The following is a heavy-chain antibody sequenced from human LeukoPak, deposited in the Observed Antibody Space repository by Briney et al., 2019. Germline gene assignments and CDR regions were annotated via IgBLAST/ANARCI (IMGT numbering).Heavy chain of an antibody. Sequence: SETLSLTCAVYGGSFSGYYWSWIRQPPGKGLEWIGEINHSGSTNYNPSLKSRVTISVDTSKNQFSLKLSSVTAADTDVYYCARRRVVVVAATIPSLKRYWYFDLWGRGTLVTVSS. CDR3: ARRRVVVVAATIPSLKRYWYFDL. CDR2: INHSGST. V-gene: IGHV4-34*01. J-gene: IGHJ2*01. D-gene: IGHD2-15*01. CDR1: GGSFSGYY.